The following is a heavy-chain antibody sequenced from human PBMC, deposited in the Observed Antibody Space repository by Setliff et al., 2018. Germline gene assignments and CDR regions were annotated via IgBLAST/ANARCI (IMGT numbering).Heavy chain of an antibody. D-gene: IGHD6-19*01. CDR2: ITPNSGGT. CDR1: GYTFTCYS. V-gene: IGHV1-2*02. CDR3: ARGPYSSGWYYFDY. J-gene: IGHJ4*02. Sequence: GASVKVSCKASGYTFTCYSMYWVRQAPGQGLEWMGWITPNSGGTNYAQKFQGRVTMTRDTSITTACMELSRLRSDDTAVYYCARGPYSSGWYYFDYWGQGTLVTVSS.